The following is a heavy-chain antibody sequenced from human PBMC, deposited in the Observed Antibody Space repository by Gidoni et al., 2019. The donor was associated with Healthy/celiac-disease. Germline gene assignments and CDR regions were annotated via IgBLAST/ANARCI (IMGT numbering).Heavy chain of an antibody. CDR1: GYTFTGYY. D-gene: IGHD4-17*01. CDR2: INPNSGGT. V-gene: IGHV1-2*02. J-gene: IGHJ4*02. Sequence: QVQLVQSGAEVKKPGASVKVSCKASGYTFTGYYMHWVRQAPGQGLEWMGWINPNSGGTNYAQKFQGRVTMTRDTSISTAYMELSRLRSDDTAVYYCARERTGGHYGGNSELDWGQGTLVTVSS. CDR3: ARERTGGHYGGNSELD.